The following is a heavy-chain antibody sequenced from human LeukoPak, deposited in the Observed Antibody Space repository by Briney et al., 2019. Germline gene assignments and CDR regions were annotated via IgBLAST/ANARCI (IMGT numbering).Heavy chain of an antibody. CDR3: AKTLGSPPTNFDY. CDR1: AGSISSGGYY. Sequence: SQTLSLTCIVSAGSISSGGYYWNWIRQHPGKGLEWIGYIYYSGSTYYNPSLKSRVTISVDTSKNQFSLKLTSVTAADTAVYYCAKTLGSPPTNFDYWGQGTPVIVSS. V-gene: IGHV4-31*03. CDR2: IYYSGST. D-gene: IGHD1-14*01. J-gene: IGHJ4*02.